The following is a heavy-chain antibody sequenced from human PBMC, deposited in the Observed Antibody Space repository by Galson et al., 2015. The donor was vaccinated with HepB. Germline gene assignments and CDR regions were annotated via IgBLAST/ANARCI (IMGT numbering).Heavy chain of an antibody. J-gene: IGHJ3*02. Sequence: SLRLSCAASGFTFSSYAMSWVRQAPGKGLEWVSGISGSGGTTYYADSVRGRFTISRDNSKNTAYLQMNSLRAEDTAVYYCAKNRDNFWSGSIPDAFDIWGPVTVVTVSS. CDR2: ISGSGGTT. CDR3: AKNRDNFWSGSIPDAFDI. D-gene: IGHD3-3*01. CDR1: GFTFSSYA. V-gene: IGHV3-23*01.